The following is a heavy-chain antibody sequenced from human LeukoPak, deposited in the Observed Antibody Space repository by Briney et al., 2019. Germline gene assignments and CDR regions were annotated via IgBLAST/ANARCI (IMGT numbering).Heavy chain of an antibody. Sequence: GGSLRLSCAASGFSFSSYGMHWVRQAPGKGLQWAAFIRYDGSNQYYADSVKGRFTISRDNSKNMLFLQMNSLRAEDTAVYYCAKSLGIVGAPIDYWGQGTLVTVSS. CDR1: GFSFSSYG. CDR2: IRYDGSNQ. V-gene: IGHV3-30*02. D-gene: IGHD1-26*01. CDR3: AKSLGIVGAPIDY. J-gene: IGHJ4*02.